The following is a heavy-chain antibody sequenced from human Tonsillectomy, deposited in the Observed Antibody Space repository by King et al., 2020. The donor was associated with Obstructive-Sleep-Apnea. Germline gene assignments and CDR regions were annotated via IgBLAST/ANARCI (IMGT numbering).Heavy chain of an antibody. V-gene: IGHV3-23*04. CDR3: AKGGGSGSYEYYYYYYGMDV. D-gene: IGHD3-10*01. CDR2: ISGSGGST. CDR1: GFTFSSYA. J-gene: IGHJ6*02. Sequence: VQLVESGGGLVQPGGSLRLSCAASGFTFSSYAMSWVRQAPGKGLEWVSAISGSGGSTYYADSVKGRFTISRDNSKNTLDLQMNSLRAEDTAVYYCAKGGGSGSYEYYYYYYGMDVWGQGTTVTVSS.